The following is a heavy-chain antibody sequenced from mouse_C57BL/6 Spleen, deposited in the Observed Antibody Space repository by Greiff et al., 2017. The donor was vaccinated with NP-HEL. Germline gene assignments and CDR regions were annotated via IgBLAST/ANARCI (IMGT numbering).Heavy chain of an antibody. CDR3: ARDYYYYSYYAMDY. Sequence: EVKLQESGPGLVKPSQSLSLTCSVTGYSITSGYYWNWIRQFPGNKLEWMGYISYDGSNNYNPSLKNRTSITRDTSKNQFFLKLNSLTTEDTATYYCARDYYYYSYYAMDYWGQGTSVTVSS. CDR2: ISYDGSN. D-gene: IGHD1-1*01. CDR1: GYSITSGYY. V-gene: IGHV3-6*01. J-gene: IGHJ4*01.